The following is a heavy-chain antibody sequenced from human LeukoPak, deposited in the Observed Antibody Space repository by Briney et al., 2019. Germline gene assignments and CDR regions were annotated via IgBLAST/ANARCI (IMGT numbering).Heavy chain of an antibody. CDR2: INHSGST. J-gene: IGHJ4*02. CDR3: ARRRTAKWELLRSPFDY. V-gene: IGHV4-34*01. D-gene: IGHD1-26*01. Sequence: SETLSLTCAVYGGSFSGYYWSWIRQPPGKGLEWIGEINHSGSTNYNPSLKSRVTISVDTSKNQFSLKLSSVTAADTAVYYCARRRTAKWELLRSPFDYWGQGTLVTVSS. CDR1: GGSFSGYY.